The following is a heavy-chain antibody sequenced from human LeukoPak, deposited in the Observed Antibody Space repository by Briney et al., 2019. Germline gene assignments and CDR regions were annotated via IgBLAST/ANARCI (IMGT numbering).Heavy chain of an antibody. Sequence: GGPLRLSCAASGFTVSSNYMSWVRQAPGKGLEWVSVIYSGGSTYYADSVKGRFTISRDNSKNTLYLQMNSLRAEDTAVYYCARGWDFWSGYYFYYYGMDVWGQGTTVTVSS. CDR1: GFTVSSNY. D-gene: IGHD3-3*01. CDR3: ARGWDFWSGYYFYYYGMDV. J-gene: IGHJ6*02. CDR2: IYSGGST. V-gene: IGHV3-53*01.